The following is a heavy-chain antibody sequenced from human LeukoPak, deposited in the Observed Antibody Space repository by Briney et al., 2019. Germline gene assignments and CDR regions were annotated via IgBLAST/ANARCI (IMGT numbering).Heavy chain of an antibody. V-gene: IGHV3-74*01. CDR2: MNSDGTTT. Sequence: GGSLRLSCAASGFSSSDYWMHWVRHAPGKGLVWVSRMNSDGTTTNYADSVKGRFTISRDNAKNTLYLQMNSLRAEDTAVYYCARGRGPYGWFDPWGQGTLVTVST. CDR1: GFSSSDYW. J-gene: IGHJ5*02. D-gene: IGHD3-10*01. CDR3: ARGRGPYGWFDP.